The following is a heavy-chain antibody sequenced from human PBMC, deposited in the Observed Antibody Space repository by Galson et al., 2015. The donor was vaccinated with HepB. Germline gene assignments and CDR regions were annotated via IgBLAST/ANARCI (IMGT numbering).Heavy chain of an antibody. Sequence: SEILSLTCTVSGGSIVSSSHYWGWIRQPPGKGLEWIGRIYYGGSGTTLYNPSLKSRVTISVDPSKNQFSLEVRSVTAADTAVYYCARPRYCSSATCTAAFDYWGQGTLVTVSS. D-gene: IGHD2-2*01. V-gene: IGHV4-39*01. J-gene: IGHJ4*02. CDR3: ARPRYCSSATCTAAFDY. CDR2: IYYGGSGTT. CDR1: GGSIVSSSHY.